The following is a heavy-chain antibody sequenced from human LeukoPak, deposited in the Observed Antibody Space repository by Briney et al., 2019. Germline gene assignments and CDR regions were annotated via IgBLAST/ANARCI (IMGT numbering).Heavy chain of an antibody. D-gene: IGHD6-6*01. CDR3: AGGHLVLYYYYMDV. V-gene: IGHV3-23*01. J-gene: IGHJ6*03. Sequence: GGSLRVSCADSGYTFSSYAMSWVRQAPGKGLEWVSAISGSGGSTYYADSVKGRFTIPRDNSKNTLYLQMNSLRAEDTAVYYCAGGHLVLYYYYMDVWGKGTTVTVSS. CDR2: ISGSGGST. CDR1: GYTFSSYA.